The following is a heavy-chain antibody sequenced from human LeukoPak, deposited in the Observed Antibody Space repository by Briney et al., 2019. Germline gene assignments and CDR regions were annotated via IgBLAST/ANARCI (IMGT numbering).Heavy chain of an antibody. CDR1: GGSISSYY. V-gene: IGHV4-59*01. Sequence: PSETLSLTCTVSGGSISSYYWSWIRQPPGKGLEWIGYIYHSGSTNYTPSLRSRVTISVDTSKNQSSLKLSSVTAADTAVYYCAMTYCSSTSCYLGYWGQGTLVTVSS. J-gene: IGHJ4*02. CDR3: AMTYCSSTSCYLGY. D-gene: IGHD2-2*01. CDR2: IYHSGST.